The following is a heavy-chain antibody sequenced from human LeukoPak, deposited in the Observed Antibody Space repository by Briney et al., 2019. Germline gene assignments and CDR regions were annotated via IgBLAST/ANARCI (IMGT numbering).Heavy chain of an antibody. D-gene: IGHD2-2*01. J-gene: IGHJ6*02. Sequence: GASVKVSCKASGYTFTDYYMHWVRQAPGQGLEWMGRINPNSGGSNYAQEFQGRVTMTRDTSISTAYMELNRLRSDDTAVYYCATIVSSTSPRYYYYGMDVWGQGTTVTVSS. CDR2: INPNSGGS. CDR1: GYTFTDYY. V-gene: IGHV1-2*06. CDR3: ATIVSSTSPRYYYYGMDV.